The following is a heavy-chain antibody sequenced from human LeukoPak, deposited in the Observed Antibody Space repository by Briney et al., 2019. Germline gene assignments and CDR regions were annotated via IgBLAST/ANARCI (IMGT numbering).Heavy chain of an antibody. J-gene: IGHJ4*01. Sequence: PGGSLRLSCAASGFTFSSYGMHWVRQPPGKGLEWGGFVSYDGSKKFYADFVKGRFSISRDNSKNTLYVQMNSLGAEDTALYYCAKLGFDSSGSHSLVDYWGHGTPVTVSS. D-gene: IGHD3-22*01. CDR3: AKLGFDSSGSHSLVDY. CDR1: GFTFSSYG. CDR2: VSYDGSKK. V-gene: IGHV3-30*18.